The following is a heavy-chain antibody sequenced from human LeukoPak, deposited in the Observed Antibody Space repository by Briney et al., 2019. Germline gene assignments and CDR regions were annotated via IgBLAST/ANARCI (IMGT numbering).Heavy chain of an antibody. V-gene: IGHV3-23*01. CDR1: GFTFTSYA. D-gene: IGHD6-19*01. CDR2: ISPSGGST. Sequence: PGGSLRLSCAASGFTFTSYAMSWVRQAPGKGLEWVSAISPSGGSTYYPDSVKGRFTISRDNSKNTLYLQVNSLRAEDTAVYFCGKEPTTRGSGRWYFDLCARGTLVTVSS. CDR3: GKEPTTRGSGRWYFDL. J-gene: IGHJ2*01.